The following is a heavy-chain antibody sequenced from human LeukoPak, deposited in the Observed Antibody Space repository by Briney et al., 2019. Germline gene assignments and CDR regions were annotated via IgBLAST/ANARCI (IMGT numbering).Heavy chain of an antibody. CDR3: AKASYCSGGDCYLGADY. V-gene: IGHV3-23*01. CDR2: IGGSDTNT. Sequence: PGGSLRLSCAASGFTFSSYAMSWVRQAPGMGLEWVSAIGGSDTNTYSADSVKGRFTISRDNSKNTLYLQMNSLRAEDTAVYYCAKASYCSGGDCYLGADYWGQGTLVTVSS. J-gene: IGHJ4*02. CDR1: GFTFSSYA. D-gene: IGHD2-15*01.